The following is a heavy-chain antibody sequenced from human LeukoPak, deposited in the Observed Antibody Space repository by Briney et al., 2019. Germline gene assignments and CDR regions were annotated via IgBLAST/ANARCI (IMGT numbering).Heavy chain of an antibody. CDR1: GFTFSTYG. V-gene: IGHV3-30*03. CDR2: ISYDGSTK. D-gene: IGHD3-10*01. J-gene: IGHJ3*02. Sequence: GGSLRLSCTASGFTFSTYGMHWVRQAPGKGLEWVTLISYDGSTKYYSDSVKGRFTLSRDNSKNTLYLQMNSLRAEDTAVYYCARTSHRGADAFDIWGQGTLVTVSS. CDR3: ARTSHRGADAFDI.